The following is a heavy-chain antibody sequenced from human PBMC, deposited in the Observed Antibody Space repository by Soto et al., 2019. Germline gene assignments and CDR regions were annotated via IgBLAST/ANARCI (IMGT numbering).Heavy chain of an antibody. CDR2: ISGSGDST. D-gene: IGHD1-26*01. CDR1: GFTFSSYA. Sequence: EVQLLESGGGLVQPGGSLRLSCAASGFTFSSYAMRWVRQAPVKGLEWVSAISGSGDSTYYAASVKGRFTISRDNSKNTLYLQMTSLRAEDTAVYYCASRGSGSYYDYWGQGTLVTVSS. J-gene: IGHJ4*02. V-gene: IGHV3-23*01. CDR3: ASRGSGSYYDY.